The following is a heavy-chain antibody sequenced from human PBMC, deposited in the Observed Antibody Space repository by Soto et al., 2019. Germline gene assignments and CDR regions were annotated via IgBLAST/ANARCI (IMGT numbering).Heavy chain of an antibody. CDR2: INPSGGST. Sequence: ASVKVSCKTSGYTFTSYYMQWVRQAPGQKLEWMGKINPSGGSTSYAQMFQCRVTMTRDTSTSTVYMELSSLRFDDTAVYYCARGGSSSWYLPPFDYWGQGTLVTV. CDR3: ARGGSSSWYLPPFDY. V-gene: IGHV1-46*03. D-gene: IGHD6-13*01. J-gene: IGHJ4*02. CDR1: GYTFTSYY.